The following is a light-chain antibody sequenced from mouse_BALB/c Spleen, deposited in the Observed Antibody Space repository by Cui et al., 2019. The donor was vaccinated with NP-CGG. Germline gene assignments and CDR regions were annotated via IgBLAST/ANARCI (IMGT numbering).Light chain of an antibody. CDR3: ALWYSNHWV. Sequence: QAVVTQESALTTLPGETVTLTCRSSTGAVTTSNYANWVQEKPNHLVTGLIGGTNNRAPGVPARFSGSLIGDKAALTITGAQTEDEAIYFCALWYSNHWVFGGGTKLTVL. V-gene: IGLV1*01. CDR1: TGAVTTSNY. J-gene: IGLJ1*01. CDR2: GTN.